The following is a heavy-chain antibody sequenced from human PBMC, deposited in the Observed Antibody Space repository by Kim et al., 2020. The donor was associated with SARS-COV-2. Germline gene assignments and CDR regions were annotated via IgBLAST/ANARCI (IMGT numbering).Heavy chain of an antibody. CDR2: IYSGGST. CDR3: ARDGPSSSRGPFGY. V-gene: IGHV3-53*01. CDR1: GFTVSSNY. Sequence: GGSLRLSCAASGFTVSSNYMSWVRQAPGKGLEWVSVIYSGGSTYYADSVKGRFTISRDNSKNTLYLQMNSLRAEDTAVYYCARDGPSSSRGPFGYWGQGTLVTVSS. D-gene: IGHD6-6*01. J-gene: IGHJ4*02.